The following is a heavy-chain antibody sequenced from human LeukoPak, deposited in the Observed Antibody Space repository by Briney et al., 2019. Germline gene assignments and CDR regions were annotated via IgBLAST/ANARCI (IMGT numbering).Heavy chain of an antibody. Sequence: GASVKVSCKASGYTFTGYYMHWVRQAPGQGLEWMGRINPNSGGTNYAQKFQGRVTMTRDTSISTAYMELSRLRSADTDVYYCARDPALGSGSKYYFDYWGQGTLVTVSS. CDR3: ARDPALGSGSKYYFDY. CDR2: INPNSGGT. D-gene: IGHD3-10*01. CDR1: GYTFTGYY. V-gene: IGHV1-2*05. J-gene: IGHJ4*02.